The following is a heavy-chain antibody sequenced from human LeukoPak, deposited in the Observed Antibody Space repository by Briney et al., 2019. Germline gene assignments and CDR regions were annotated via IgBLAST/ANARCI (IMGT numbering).Heavy chain of an antibody. J-gene: IGHJ4*02. V-gene: IGHV3-23*01. CDR1: GFIYRDFG. Sequence: GGSLRLSCGASGFIYRDFGMSWVRQSPGKGLEWVSTISGSGSSTYYADSVKGRFVISRDNSKNTLYLQMNSLRADDTAVYYCAKVHGTLTVESPFDYWGQGTLVTVSS. D-gene: IGHD4-23*01. CDR3: AKVHGTLTVESPFDY. CDR2: ISGSGSST.